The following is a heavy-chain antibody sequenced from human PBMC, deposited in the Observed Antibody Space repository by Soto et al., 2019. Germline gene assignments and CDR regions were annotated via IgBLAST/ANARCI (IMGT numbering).Heavy chain of an antibody. CDR2: IYSSGST. CDR1: GGSISSYY. V-gene: IGHV4-59*01. CDR3: ARECGGTPQWLLRGWFDP. J-gene: IGHJ5*02. D-gene: IGHD5-12*01. Sequence: SETLSLTCTVSGGSISSYYWSWIRQPPGKGLEWIGYIYSSGSTKYNPSLKSRLTISVDSSKNQFSLNLSAVTAADTAVYYCARECGGTPQWLLRGWFDPWGQGTLVTVSS.